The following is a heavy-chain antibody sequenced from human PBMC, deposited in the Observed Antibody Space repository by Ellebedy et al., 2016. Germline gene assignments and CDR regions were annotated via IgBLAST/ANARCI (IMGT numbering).Heavy chain of an antibody. CDR1: GGTFSSYA. V-gene: IGHV1-69*13. CDR3: ARAGGECSGGSCYGDY. CDR2: IIPIFGTA. J-gene: IGHJ4*02. D-gene: IGHD2-15*01. Sequence: SVKVSXXASGGTFSSYAISWVRQAPGQGLEWMGGIIPIFGTANYAQKFQGRVTITADESTSTAYMELSSLRSGDTAVYYCARAGGECSGGSCYGDYWGQGTLVTVSS.